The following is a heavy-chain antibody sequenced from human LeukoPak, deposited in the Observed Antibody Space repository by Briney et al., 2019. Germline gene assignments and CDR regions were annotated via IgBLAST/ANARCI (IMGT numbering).Heavy chain of an antibody. CDR2: LNGDGSGT. V-gene: IGHV3-74*01. CDR1: GFTFSRYW. Sequence: GGPLRLSCAASGFTFSRYWMHWVRQAPGKGLVWVSRLNGDGSGTSYADSVQGRFTISRDNAKNTLYLQMNSLRAEDTAVYYCARGIGYDPLWGQGTLVTVSS. CDR3: ARGIGYDPL. J-gene: IGHJ4*02. D-gene: IGHD5-12*01.